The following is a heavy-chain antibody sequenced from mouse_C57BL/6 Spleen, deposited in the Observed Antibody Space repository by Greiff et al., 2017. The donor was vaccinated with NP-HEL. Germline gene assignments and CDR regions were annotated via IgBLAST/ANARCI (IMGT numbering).Heavy chain of an antibody. CDR1: GYTFTSYW. D-gene: IGHD2-5*01. V-gene: IGHV1-64*01. J-gene: IGHJ1*03. CDR2: IHPNSGST. Sequence: QVQLQQPGAELVKPGASVKLSCKASGYTFTSYWMHWVKQRPGQGLEWIGMIHPNSGSTNYNEKFKSKATLTVDKSSSTAYMQLSSLTSEDSAVYYCARSSSNPWYFDVWGTGTTVTVSS. CDR3: ARSSSNPWYFDV.